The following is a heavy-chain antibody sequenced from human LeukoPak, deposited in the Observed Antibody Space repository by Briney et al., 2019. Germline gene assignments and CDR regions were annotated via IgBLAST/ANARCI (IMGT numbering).Heavy chain of an antibody. V-gene: IGHV3-66*01. CDR3: ARDPPSGGPGDY. J-gene: IGHJ4*02. D-gene: IGHD4-23*01. CDR1: GFTVSSNY. Sequence: GGSLRLSCAASGFTVSSNYMSWVRQAPGKGLEWVSIIYSGGSTYYADSVKGRFTISRDNAKNSLYLQMNSLRAEDTAVYYCARDPPSGGPGDYWGQGTLVTVSS. CDR2: IYSGGST.